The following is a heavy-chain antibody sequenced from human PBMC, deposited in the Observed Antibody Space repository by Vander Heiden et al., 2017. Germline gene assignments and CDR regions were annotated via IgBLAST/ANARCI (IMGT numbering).Heavy chain of an antibody. J-gene: IGHJ3*02. CDR2: INHSGST. CDR3: ARVDYYDSSGSPGHCCPSDAFDI. D-gene: IGHD3-22*01. Sequence: QVQLQQWGAGLLKPSETLSLTCAVYGGSFSGYYWSWIRQPPGKGLEWIGEINHSGSTNYNPSLKSRVTISVDTSKNQFSLKLSSVTAADTAVYYCARVDYYDSSGSPGHCCPSDAFDIWGQGTMVTVSS. CDR1: GGSFSGYY. V-gene: IGHV4-34*01.